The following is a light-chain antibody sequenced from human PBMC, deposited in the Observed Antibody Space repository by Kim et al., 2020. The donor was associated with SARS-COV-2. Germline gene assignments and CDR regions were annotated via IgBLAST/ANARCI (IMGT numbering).Light chain of an antibody. CDR2: EIT. V-gene: IGLV2-8*01. CDR1: STDFTTYNY. CDR3: TSHANDNYV. J-gene: IGLJ1*01. Sequence: QSALTQPPSASGSPGQSVTISCSGTSTDFTTYNYVSWYQQQPGKAPKLIIYEITKRPSGVPDRFSGSKSGDTASLTVSGLQAEDEADYYCTSHANDNYVFGTGTKVTVL.